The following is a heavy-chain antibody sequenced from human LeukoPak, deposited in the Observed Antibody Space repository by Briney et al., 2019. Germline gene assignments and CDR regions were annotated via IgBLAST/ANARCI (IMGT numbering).Heavy chain of an antibody. CDR2: T. CDR1: GGSITAGDYH. D-gene: IGHD1-7*01. V-gene: IGHV4-39*07. CDR3: ARIFGNYQEAMDV. J-gene: IGHJ6*02. Sequence: SETLSLTCTVSGGSITAGDYHWGWSRQPPGTGLHWVATTWQGASLNSRVTISLDTSKNQFSLRLTSVTAADTAVYYCARIFGNYQEAMDVWGPGITVTAS.